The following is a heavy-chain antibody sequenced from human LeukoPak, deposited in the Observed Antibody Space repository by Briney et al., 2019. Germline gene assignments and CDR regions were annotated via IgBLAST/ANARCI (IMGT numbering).Heavy chain of an antibody. D-gene: IGHD6-13*01. J-gene: IGHJ5*02. Sequence: GGSLRLSCAASGFTVSSNYMSWVRQAPGKGLEWVSVIYSGGSTYYADSVKGRFTISRHNSKNTPYLQMNSLRAEDTAVYYRARVGGSSWANWFDPWGQGTLVTVSS. CDR3: ARVGGSSWANWFDP. CDR2: IYSGGST. CDR1: GFTVSSNY. V-gene: IGHV3-53*04.